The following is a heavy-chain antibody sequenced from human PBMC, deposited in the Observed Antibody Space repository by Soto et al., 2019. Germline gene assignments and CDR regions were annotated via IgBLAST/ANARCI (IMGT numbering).Heavy chain of an antibody. V-gene: IGHV1-18*01. CDR3: AREVGDCRSTGCYTGVINWFDP. J-gene: IGHJ5*02. D-gene: IGHD2-2*02. CDR1: GYTFTSYG. CDR2: ISAYNGNT. Sequence: QVQLVQSGAEVKKPGASVKVSCKASGYTFTSYGISWVRQAPGQGLEWMGWISAYNGNTNYAQKLQGRVTMTTDTSKSTAYMELGSLGSDDTAVYYCAREVGDCRSTGCYTGVINWFDPWGQGTLVTVSS.